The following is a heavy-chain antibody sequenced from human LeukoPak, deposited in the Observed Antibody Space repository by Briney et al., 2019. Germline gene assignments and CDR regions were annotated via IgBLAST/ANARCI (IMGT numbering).Heavy chain of an antibody. CDR2: ISSSSSYI. D-gene: IGHD2/OR15-2a*01. V-gene: IGHV3-21*01. CDR1: GFTFSSCS. Sequence: PGGSLRLSCAASGFTFSSCSMNWVRQAPGKGLEWVSSISSSSSYIYYADSVKGRFTISRDNAKNSLYLQMNSLRAEDTAVYYCARAVLAHAFDIWGQGTMVTVSS. J-gene: IGHJ3*02. CDR3: ARAVLAHAFDI.